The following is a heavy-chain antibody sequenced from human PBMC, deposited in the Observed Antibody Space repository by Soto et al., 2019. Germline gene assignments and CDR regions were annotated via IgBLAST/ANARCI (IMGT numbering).Heavy chain of an antibody. CDR2: ITSSSSTI. V-gene: IGHV3-48*01. J-gene: IGHJ4*02. CDR1: GFTFSDYS. CDR3: ARDRGYSSGWYYFDY. D-gene: IGHD6-19*01. Sequence: EVQLVESGGGLVQPGGSLRLSCVASGFTFSDYSMNWVRQAPGKGLEWVSYITSSSSTIYSADSVTGRFTISRDNAKNSLDLQMNSLRAEDTAVYYCARDRGYSSGWYYFDYWGQGTLVTVSS.